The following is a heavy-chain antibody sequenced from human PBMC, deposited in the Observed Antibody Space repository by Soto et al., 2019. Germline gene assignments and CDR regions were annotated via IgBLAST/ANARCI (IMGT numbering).Heavy chain of an antibody. Sequence: GGSLRLSCSASGFTFSSYAMSWVRQAPGKGLEWVSAISGSGGSTYYADSVKGRFTISRDNSKNTLYLQMNSLRAEDTAVYYCAKRVTTVKNYYYYGMDVWGQGTTVTVSS. CDR3: AKRVTTVKNYYYYGMDV. V-gene: IGHV3-23*01. D-gene: IGHD4-17*01. CDR1: GFTFSSYA. J-gene: IGHJ6*02. CDR2: ISGSGGST.